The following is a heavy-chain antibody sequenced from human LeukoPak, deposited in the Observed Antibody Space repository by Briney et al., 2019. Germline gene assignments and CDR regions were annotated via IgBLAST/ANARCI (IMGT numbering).Heavy chain of an antibody. D-gene: IGHD2-15*01. Sequence: GGSLRLSCAASGFTFSSYWMSWVRQAPGKGLEWVANIKPDGSEKFYVDSVKGRFTISRDNAKNSVYLQMNSLRAEDTAVYYCARDNSYCSGGSCYYYGMDVWGQGTTVTVSS. V-gene: IGHV3-7*03. CDR3: ARDNSYCSGGSCYYYGMDV. CDR2: IKPDGSEK. CDR1: GFTFSSYW. J-gene: IGHJ6*02.